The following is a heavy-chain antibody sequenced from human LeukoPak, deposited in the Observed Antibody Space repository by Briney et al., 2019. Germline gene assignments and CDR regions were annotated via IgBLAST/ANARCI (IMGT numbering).Heavy chain of an antibody. D-gene: IGHD2-2*01. CDR2: ISAYNGNT. Sequence: GASVKVSCKASGYTFTSYYMHWVRQAPGQGLEWMGWISAYNGNTNYAQKLQGRVTMTTDTSTSTAYMELRSLRSDDTAVYYCASGRTDIVVVPATLRNYYFDYWGQGTLVTVSS. V-gene: IGHV1-18*04. CDR1: GYTFTSYY. J-gene: IGHJ4*02. CDR3: ASGRTDIVVVPATLRNYYFDY.